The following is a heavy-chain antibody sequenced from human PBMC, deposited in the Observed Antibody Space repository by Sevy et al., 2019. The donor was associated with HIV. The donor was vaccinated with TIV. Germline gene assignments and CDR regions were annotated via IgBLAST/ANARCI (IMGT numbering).Heavy chain of an antibody. CDR3: ARDREEGQQQYYFDY. D-gene: IGHD6-13*01. Sequence: GGSLRLSCAASGFTFSSHAMHWVRQAPGKGLEWVAVISYDGSNKYSDSVKGRFTISRDNSKNTLYLQMNSLRGEDTAVYYCARDREEGQQQYYFDYWGQGTLVTVSS. J-gene: IGHJ4*02. CDR1: GFTFSSHA. CDR2: ISYDGSNK. V-gene: IGHV3-30-3*01.